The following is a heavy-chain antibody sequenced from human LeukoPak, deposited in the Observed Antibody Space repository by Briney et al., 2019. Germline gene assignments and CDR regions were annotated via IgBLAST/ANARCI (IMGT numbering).Heavy chain of an antibody. V-gene: IGHV4-39*01. J-gene: IGHJ4*02. CDR3: ARHGSSWYYFDY. CDR2: IYYSGST. CDR1: GGSISSSSYY. Sequence: SETLSLTCTVSGGSISSSSYYWGWIRQPPGKGLEWIGSIYYSGSTYYNPSLKSRVTISVDTSKNQFSLKLSSVTAADTAVYYCARHGSSWYYFDYWGPRTLVTVSS. D-gene: IGHD6-13*01.